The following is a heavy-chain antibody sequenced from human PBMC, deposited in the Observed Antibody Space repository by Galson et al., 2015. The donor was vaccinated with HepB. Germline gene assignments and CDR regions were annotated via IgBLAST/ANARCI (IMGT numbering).Heavy chain of an antibody. CDR1: GYTFTSYA. CDR3: ARSVSWDHGLDAFDI. Sequence: SVKVSCKASGYTFTSYAMHWVRQAPGQRLEWMGWINAGNGNTKYSQKFQGRVTITRDTSASTAYMELSSLRSEDTAVYYCARSVSWDHGLDAFDIWGQGTMVTVSS. CDR2: INAGNGNT. J-gene: IGHJ3*02. D-gene: IGHD1-26*01. V-gene: IGHV1-3*01.